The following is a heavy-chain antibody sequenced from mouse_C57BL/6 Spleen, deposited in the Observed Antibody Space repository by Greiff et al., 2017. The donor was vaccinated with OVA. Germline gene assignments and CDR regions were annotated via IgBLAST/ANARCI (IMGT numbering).Heavy chain of an antibody. Sequence: EVQLQQSGPVLVKPGASVKMSCKASGYTFTDYYMNWVKQSHGKSLEWIGVINPYNGGTSYNQKFKGKATLTVDKSSSTAYMELNSLTSEDSAVYYCARGNWVLYYFDYWGQGTTLTVSS. D-gene: IGHD4-1*01. CDR2: INPYNGGT. J-gene: IGHJ2*01. CDR1: GYTFTDYY. V-gene: IGHV1-19*01. CDR3: ARGNWVLYYFDY.